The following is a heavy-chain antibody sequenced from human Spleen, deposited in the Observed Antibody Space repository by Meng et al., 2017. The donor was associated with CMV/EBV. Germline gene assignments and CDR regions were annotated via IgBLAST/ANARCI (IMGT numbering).Heavy chain of an antibody. V-gene: IGHV1-2*02. Sequence: ASVKVSCKASGYTFAGYFLHWVRQAPGQGLEWMGWINPNSGGTKYAQKFQGRVSMTRDTSISTGYMELSRLTSDDTAVYYCAKGQWSSGWTSFDYWGQGTLVTVSS. D-gene: IGHD6-19*01. CDR1: GYTFAGYF. J-gene: IGHJ4*02. CDR2: INPNSGGT. CDR3: AKGQWSSGWTSFDY.